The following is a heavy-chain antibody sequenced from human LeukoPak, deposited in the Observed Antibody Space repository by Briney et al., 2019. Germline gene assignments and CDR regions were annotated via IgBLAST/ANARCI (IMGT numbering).Heavy chain of an antibody. J-gene: IGHJ4*02. CDR3: ARDGGYCSNTSCYDY. CDR2: INPNSGGT. Sequence: ASVKVSCKASGYTFTGYYMHWVRQAPGQGLEWMGWINPNSGGTNYAQKFQGRVTMTRDTSISTAYMELSRLRSDDTAVYYCARDGGYCSNTSCYDYWGQGTLVTVSS. CDR1: GYTFTGYY. V-gene: IGHV1-2*02. D-gene: IGHD2-2*01.